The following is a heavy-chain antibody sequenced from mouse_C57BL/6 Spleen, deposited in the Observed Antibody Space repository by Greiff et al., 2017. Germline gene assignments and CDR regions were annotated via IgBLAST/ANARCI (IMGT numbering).Heavy chain of an antibody. V-gene: IGHV1-59*01. D-gene: IGHD3-2*02. CDR2: IDPSDSYT. CDR3: AREAAWFAY. CDR1: GYTFTSYW. Sequence: VKLQQPGAELVRPGTSVKLSCKASGYTFTSYWMHWVKQRPGQGLEWIGVIDPSDSYTNYNQKFKGKATLTVDTSSSTAYMQLSSLTSEDSAVYYCAREAAWFAYWGQGTLVTVSA. J-gene: IGHJ3*01.